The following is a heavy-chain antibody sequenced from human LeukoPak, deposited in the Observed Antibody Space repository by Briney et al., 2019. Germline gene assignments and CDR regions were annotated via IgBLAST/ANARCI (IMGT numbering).Heavy chain of an antibody. J-gene: IGHJ3*02. V-gene: IGHV4-39*01. CDR3: AGHFDRDGYKSNAFDI. D-gene: IGHD5-24*01. Sequence: SETLSLTCTVSGGSFSSSSYYWGWIRQPPGKGLEWIGSMYYSGSTYYNASLRSRVTISVDTSKNQFSLKLSSVTAADTAVYYCAGHFDRDGYKSNAFDIWGQGTMVTVSS. CDR2: MYYSGST. CDR1: GGSFSSSSYY.